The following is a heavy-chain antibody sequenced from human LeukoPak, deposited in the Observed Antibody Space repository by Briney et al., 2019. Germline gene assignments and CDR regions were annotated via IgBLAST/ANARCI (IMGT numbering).Heavy chain of an antibody. D-gene: IGHD6-6*01. CDR3: ARAEYSSSSSALRFDY. V-gene: IGHV3-64*01. CDR1: GFTLSSYA. J-gene: IGHJ4*02. Sequence: GGSLRLTCAASGFTLSSYAMHWVRQAPGKGLEYVSAISSNGGSTYYANSVKGRFTISRDNSKNTLYLQMGSLRAEDMAVYYCARAEYSSSSSALRFDYWGQGTLVTVSS. CDR2: ISSNGGST.